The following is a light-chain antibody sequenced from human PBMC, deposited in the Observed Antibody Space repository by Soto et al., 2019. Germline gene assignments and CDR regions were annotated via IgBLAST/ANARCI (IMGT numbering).Light chain of an antibody. CDR1: SSNIGAGYD. Sequence: QPVLTQPPSVSGAPGQRVTISCTGSSSNIGAGYDVHWYQQLPGTAPKLLIYGNSNRPSGVPDRLSGSKSGTSASLAITGLQAEDEADYYCQSYDSSVSGSVFGGGTKLTVL. V-gene: IGLV1-40*01. CDR3: QSYDSSVSGSV. CDR2: GNS. J-gene: IGLJ2*01.